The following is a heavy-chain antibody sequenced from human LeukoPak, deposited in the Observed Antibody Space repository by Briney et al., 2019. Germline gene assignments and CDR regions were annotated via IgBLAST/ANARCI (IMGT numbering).Heavy chain of an antibody. CDR3: ARDRVTMVRGVTPIGMDV. CDR2: IYSGGST. V-gene: IGHV3-66*01. CDR1: GFTVSSNY. Sequence: PGGSLRLSCAASGFTVSSNYMSWVRQAPGKGLDWVSVIYSGGSTYYADSVKGRFTISRDNSKNTLYLQMNSLRAEDTAVYYCARDRVTMVRGVTPIGMDVWGQGTTVTVSS. J-gene: IGHJ6*02. D-gene: IGHD3-10*01.